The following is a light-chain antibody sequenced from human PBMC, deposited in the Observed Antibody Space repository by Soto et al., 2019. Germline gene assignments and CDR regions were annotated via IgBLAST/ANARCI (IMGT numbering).Light chain of an antibody. CDR1: QSISKY. J-gene: IGKJ1*01. CDR2: AAS. V-gene: IGKV1-39*01. CDR3: QQSYSTLVT. Sequence: DIQMTQSPSSLSASVGDRVTITCRASQSISKYLNWYQQKPGKAPKLLMSAASSLEGGVPSRFSGSGSGTDFTLTIRRLQTEDFANSYCQQSYSTLVTLGQGNKVEIK.